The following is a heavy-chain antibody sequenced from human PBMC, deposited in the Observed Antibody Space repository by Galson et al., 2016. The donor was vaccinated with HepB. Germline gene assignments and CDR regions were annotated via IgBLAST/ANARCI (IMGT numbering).Heavy chain of an antibody. CDR2: ISHDGSNK. D-gene: IGHD3-3*01. CDR1: GFTFKSAG. Sequence: SLRLSCAASGFTFKSAGIHWVRQAPGKGLEWVALISHDGSNKYYADSVKGRFTISRDNSKNTVYLQMNSLRVEDTALYYCAKITKAFWGGYYSDYWGQGTLVIVSS. V-gene: IGHV3-30*18. J-gene: IGHJ4*02. CDR3: AKITKAFWGGYYSDY.